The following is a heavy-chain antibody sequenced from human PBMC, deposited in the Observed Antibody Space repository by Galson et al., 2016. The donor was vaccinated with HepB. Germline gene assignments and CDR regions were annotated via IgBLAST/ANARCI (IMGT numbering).Heavy chain of an antibody. Sequence: SVKVSCKASGYSFRRYYMHWVRQAPGQGLEWMEWIDPNGGGTNFAEKFQGRATITTDTSISTAYMELRTLRSDDTAVYYCARVLVGASYYWGQGTLVTVSS. V-gene: IGHV1-2*02. D-gene: IGHD3-3*01. CDR3: ARVLVGASYY. J-gene: IGHJ4*02. CDR2: IDPNGGGT. CDR1: GYSFRRYY.